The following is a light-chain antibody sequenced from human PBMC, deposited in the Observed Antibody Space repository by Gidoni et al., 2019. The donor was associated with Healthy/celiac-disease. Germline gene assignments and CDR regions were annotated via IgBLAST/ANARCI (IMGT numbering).Light chain of an antibody. CDR3: QQSYSTPRT. CDR2: AAS. Sequence: IHMIQSPSSLSASVGDRVTITCRASQSISSYLNWYQQKPGKAPKLLIYAASSLQSGVPSRCSGSGSVTDFTLTISSLQPEDFATYYCQQSYSTPRTFGQXTKLEIK. CDR1: QSISSY. J-gene: IGKJ2*02. V-gene: IGKV1-39*01.